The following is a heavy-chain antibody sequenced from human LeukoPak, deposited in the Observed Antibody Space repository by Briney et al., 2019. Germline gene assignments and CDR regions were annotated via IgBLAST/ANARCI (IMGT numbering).Heavy chain of an antibody. J-gene: IGHJ4*02. CDR2: ISYDGSNK. D-gene: IGHD3-22*01. CDR1: GFTFGTYD. Sequence: GGSLRLSCAASGFTFGTYDMHWVRQAPGKGLEWVAFISYDGSNKYDVDSVKGRFTISRDNSKNTLYLQMNSLRPEDTAVYYCARGGYYDSSGYFPGDYWGQGTLVTVSS. CDR3: ARGGYYDSSGYFPGDY. V-gene: IGHV3-30*03.